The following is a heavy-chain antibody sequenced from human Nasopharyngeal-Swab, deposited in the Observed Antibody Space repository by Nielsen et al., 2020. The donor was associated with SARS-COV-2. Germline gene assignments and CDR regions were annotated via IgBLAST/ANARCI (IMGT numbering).Heavy chain of an antibody. V-gene: IGHV3-53*01. D-gene: IGHD6-13*01. J-gene: IGHJ6*01. CDR2: IYGGRRT. CDR1: GFSVSGKH. Sequence: GESLKISCVVSGFSVSGKHMSWVRQAPGKGLEWVSVIYGGRRTWYADSVRGRFTISRDNSNNLLYLQMNSRRVEDTAIYVCARPHSSQYSYGLDAWGQGTTVTVSS. CDR3: ARPHSSQYSYGLDA.